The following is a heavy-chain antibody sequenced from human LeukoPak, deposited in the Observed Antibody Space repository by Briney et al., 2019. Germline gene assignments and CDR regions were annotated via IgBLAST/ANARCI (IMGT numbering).Heavy chain of an antibody. CDR3: ARGEDSSGWRGVAFDI. Sequence: GGSLRLSCAASGFNFNNYNMNWVRQAPGKCLEWVSSISTSSNYIYYADSVKGRFTISRDNATNSPYLQMNSLRAEDTALYYCARGEDSSGWRGVAFDIWGQGTVVTVSS. J-gene: IGHJ3*02. V-gene: IGHV3-21*01. CDR1: GFNFNNYN. D-gene: IGHD6-19*01. CDR2: ISTSSNYI.